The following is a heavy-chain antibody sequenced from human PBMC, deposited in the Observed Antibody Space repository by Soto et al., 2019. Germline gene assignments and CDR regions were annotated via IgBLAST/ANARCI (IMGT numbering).Heavy chain of an antibody. CDR1: GFTFSDYS. D-gene: IGHD6-6*01. V-gene: IGHV3-48*02. J-gene: IGHJ4*02. Sequence: GGSLRLSCAASGFTFSDYSMNWVRQAPGKGLEWVSYISSSSSAIYYADSVKGRFTISRDNAKNSLFLQMNSLRDEDTAVFYCARDSRGAARPSHLDYWGQGTLVTVSS. CDR3: ARDSRGAARPSHLDY. CDR2: ISSSSSAI.